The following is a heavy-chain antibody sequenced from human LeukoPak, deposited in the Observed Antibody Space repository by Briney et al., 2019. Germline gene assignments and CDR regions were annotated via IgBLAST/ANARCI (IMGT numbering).Heavy chain of an antibody. Sequence: GGSLRLSCAASGFTFSSYWMSWVRQAPEKGLEWVSYISSSSSTMYYADSVKGRFTISRDNAKNSLYLQMNSLRAEDTAVYYCAELGITMIGGVWGKGTTVTISS. J-gene: IGHJ6*04. CDR1: GFTFSSYW. V-gene: IGHV3-48*01. CDR2: ISSSSSTM. CDR3: AELGITMIGGV. D-gene: IGHD3-10*02.